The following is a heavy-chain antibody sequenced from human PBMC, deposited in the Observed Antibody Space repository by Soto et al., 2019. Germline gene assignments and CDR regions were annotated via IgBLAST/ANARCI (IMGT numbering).Heavy chain of an antibody. V-gene: IGHV3-23*01. CDR3: ANEYYDSSGYHH. Sequence: LRLSCAASGFTFSSYAMSWVRQAPGKGLEWVSAISGSGGTTYYADSVKGRFTISRDNSKNTLYLQMNSLRAEDTAVYYCANEYYDSSGYHHWGQGTLVTVSS. D-gene: IGHD3-22*01. J-gene: IGHJ4*02. CDR2: ISGSGGTT. CDR1: GFTFSSYA.